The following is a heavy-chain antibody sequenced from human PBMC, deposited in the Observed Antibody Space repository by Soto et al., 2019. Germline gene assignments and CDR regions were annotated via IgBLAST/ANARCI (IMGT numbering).Heavy chain of an antibody. J-gene: IGHJ4*02. Sequence: PGGSLRLSCAASGFTFSTFDFNWVRQAPGRGLEWLSYISSSGSVIYYADSVKGRFTISRDAAKDSLYLQMNSLRAEDTAVYYCARDAYCGGDCYSGGFDYWGQGTLVTVSS. CDR3: ARDAYCGGDCYSGGFDY. CDR2: ISSSGSVI. V-gene: IGHV3-48*03. CDR1: GFTFSTFD. D-gene: IGHD2-21*02.